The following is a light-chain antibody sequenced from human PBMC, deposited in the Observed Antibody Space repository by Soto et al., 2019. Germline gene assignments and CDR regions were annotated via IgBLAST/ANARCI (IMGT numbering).Light chain of an antibody. J-gene: IGKJ5*01. CDR1: QSVSSY. CDR3: QQYSSSPSIT. Sequence: EIVLTQSPGTLSLSPGERATLSCRASQSVSSYLAWYQQKPGQAPRLLIYDASNRATGIPARFSGSGSGTDFTLTISRLEPEDFAVYYCQQYSSSPSITFGQGTRLEIK. CDR2: DAS. V-gene: IGKV3-20*01.